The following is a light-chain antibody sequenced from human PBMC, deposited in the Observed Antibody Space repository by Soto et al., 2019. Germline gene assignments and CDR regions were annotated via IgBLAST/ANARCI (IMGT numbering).Light chain of an antibody. CDR2: DVT. CDR1: SSDVGRYNF. V-gene: IGLV2-14*01. Sequence: QSVLTQPASVSGSPGQSITISCTGTSSDVGRYNFVSWYQQHAGKAPKVIIYDVTDRPSGISNRFSGSKSGNTASLTISGLQAEDEADYYCSSYTSSSTRIFGGGTKLTVL. CDR3: SSYTSSSTRI. J-gene: IGLJ2*01.